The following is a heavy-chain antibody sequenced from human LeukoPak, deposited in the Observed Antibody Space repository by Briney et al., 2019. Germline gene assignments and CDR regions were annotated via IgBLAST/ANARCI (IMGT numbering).Heavy chain of an antibody. Sequence: SETLSLTCTVSGGSISSSSYYWGWIRQPPGKGLGWIGSIYYSGSTYYNPSLKSRVTISVDTSKNQFSLKLSSVTAADTAVYYCARDLSYCTNGVCYRGLNWFDPWGQGTLVTVSS. D-gene: IGHD2-8*01. V-gene: IGHV4-39*07. CDR2: IYYSGST. CDR1: GGSISSSSYY. CDR3: ARDLSYCTNGVCYRGLNWFDP. J-gene: IGHJ5*02.